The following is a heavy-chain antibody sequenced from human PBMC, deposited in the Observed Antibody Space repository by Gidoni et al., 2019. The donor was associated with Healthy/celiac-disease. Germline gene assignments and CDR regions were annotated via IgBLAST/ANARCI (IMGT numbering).Heavy chain of an antibody. J-gene: IGHJ5*02. D-gene: IGHD1-1*01. Sequence: QVQLVQSGAEGKKPGASVKVSCKASGYTFTSYGISWVRQAPGQGLGWMGWISAYNDNTNYAQNLRSRVTMTTNTSTGTAYMELRSLRSDDTAVYYCAREAQYNLNDNWFDPWGQGTLVTVSS. CDR3: AREAQYNLNDNWFDP. V-gene: IGHV1-18*01. CDR1: GYTFTSYG. CDR2: ISAYNDNT.